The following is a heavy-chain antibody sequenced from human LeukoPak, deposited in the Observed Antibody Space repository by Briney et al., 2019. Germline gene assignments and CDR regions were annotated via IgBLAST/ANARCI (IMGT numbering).Heavy chain of an antibody. D-gene: IGHD3-9*01. CDR1: GYTFTSYG. V-gene: IGHV1-18*01. CDR2: ISAYNGNT. Sequence: AASVKVSCKASGYTFTSYGISWVRQAPGQGLEWMGWISAYNGNTNYAQKLQGRVTMTTDTSTSTAYMELRSLRSDDTAVYYCASDPTYDILTGNYYGMDVWGQGTTVTVSS. CDR3: ASDPTYDILTGNYYGMDV. J-gene: IGHJ6*02.